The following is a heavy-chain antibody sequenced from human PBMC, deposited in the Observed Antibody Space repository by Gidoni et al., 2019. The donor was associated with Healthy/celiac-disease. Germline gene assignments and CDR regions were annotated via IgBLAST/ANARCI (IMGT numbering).Heavy chain of an antibody. D-gene: IGHD3-10*01. CDR3: ARLGITYFSGSLENSDY. J-gene: IGHJ4*02. CDR2: IYPGDSDT. V-gene: IGHV5-51*04. CDR1: GYSFTSYW. Sequence: EVQLVQSGAEVKKPGESLKISCKGSGYSFTSYWIGWVRQMPGKGLEWMGIIYPGDSDTRYSPSFQGQVTISADKPISTAYLQWSSLKASDTAMYYCARLGITYFSGSLENSDYWGQGTLVTVSS.